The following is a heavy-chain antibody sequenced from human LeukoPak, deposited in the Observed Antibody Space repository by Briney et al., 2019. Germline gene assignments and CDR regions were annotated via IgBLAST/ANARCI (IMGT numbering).Heavy chain of an antibody. J-gene: IGHJ2*01. Sequence: SETLSLTCTVSGGSISSGSYYWSWIRQPAGKGLEWIGRIYSSGSTNYNPSLKSRVTISLDTSKNQFSLKLSSVTAADTAVYYCARVSSSWYQDWYFDLWGRGTLVTVSS. CDR2: IYSSGST. D-gene: IGHD6-13*01. CDR3: ARVSSSWYQDWYFDL. CDR1: GGSISSGSYY. V-gene: IGHV4-61*02.